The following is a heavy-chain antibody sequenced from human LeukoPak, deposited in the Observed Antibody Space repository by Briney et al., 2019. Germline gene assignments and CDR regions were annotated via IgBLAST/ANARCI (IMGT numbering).Heavy chain of an antibody. V-gene: IGHV3-21*04. J-gene: IGHJ4*02. CDR3: AKGVFGEPRYYFDY. Sequence: GGSLRLSCAASGFTFSSYSMNWVRQAPGKGLEWVSSISSSSSYIYYADSVKGRFTISRDNAKNSLYLQMNSLRAEDTALYYCAKGVFGEPRYYFDYWGQGTLVTVSS. CDR2: ISSSSSYI. D-gene: IGHD3-10*01. CDR1: GFTFSSYS.